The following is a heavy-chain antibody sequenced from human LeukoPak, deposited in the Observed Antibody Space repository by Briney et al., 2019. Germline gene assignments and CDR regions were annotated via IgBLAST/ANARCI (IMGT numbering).Heavy chain of an antibody. D-gene: IGHD3-16*01. CDR1: RFIFRDYA. J-gene: IGHJ4*02. CDR3: AKASWVSSADAVL. V-gene: IGHV3-23*01. CDR2: LRGDGET. Sequence: QSGGSLRLSCVASRFIFRDYAMSWVRQTPAGGLEWVSSLRGDGETFYTDSVKGRFTLSRDHSRNTVYLQLSNLRVEDTAVYYCAKASWVSSADAVLWGQGTLVTVS.